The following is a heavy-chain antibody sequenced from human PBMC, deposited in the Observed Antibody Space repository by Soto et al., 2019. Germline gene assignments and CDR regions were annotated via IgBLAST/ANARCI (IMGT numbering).Heavy chain of an antibody. V-gene: IGHV2-5*02. CDR3: AHLVPGPLSFAY. J-gene: IGHJ4*02. D-gene: IGHD6-19*01. Sequence: QITLKESGPTLMNPTQTLALTCTFSGFSFNTRGVGVAWIRQPPGKTLEWLAVIYWDGDRRYSPSLTDRLSITKDMSTKQVVLTLSNVDPVETGTYYCAHLVPGPLSFAYWGQGALVTVSS. CDR1: GFSFNTRGVG. CDR2: IYWDGDR.